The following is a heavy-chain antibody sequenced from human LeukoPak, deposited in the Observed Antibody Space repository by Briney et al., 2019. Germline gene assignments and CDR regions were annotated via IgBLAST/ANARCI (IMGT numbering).Heavy chain of an antibody. D-gene: IGHD3-10*01. CDR1: GYTFTSYD. CDR3: ARVYSSAFDN. CDR2: ISAFSGNT. V-gene: IGHV1-18*01. J-gene: IGHJ4*02. Sequence: VASVKVSCKASGYTFTSYDIVWVRQAPGQGLEWVGRISAFSGNTNNAQKVQGRVTMTTDTSTSTAYMELRSLTSDDTAVYYCARVYSSAFDNWGQGTLVTVTS.